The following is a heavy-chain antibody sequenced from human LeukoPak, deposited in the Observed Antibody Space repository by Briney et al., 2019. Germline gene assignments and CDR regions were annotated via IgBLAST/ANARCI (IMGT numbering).Heavy chain of an antibody. CDR2: ISSSSDAI. V-gene: IGHV3-48*02. J-gene: IGHJ4*02. Sequence: GGSLRLSCAASGFTFSTYAMSWARQAPGKGPEWVSYISSSSDAIYYPDSVRGRFTISRDNAKNSLYLQMNSLRDEDTAVYYCARAMRSGYDYWGQGTLVTVSS. CDR1: GFTFSTYA. D-gene: IGHD5-12*01. CDR3: ARAMRSGYDY.